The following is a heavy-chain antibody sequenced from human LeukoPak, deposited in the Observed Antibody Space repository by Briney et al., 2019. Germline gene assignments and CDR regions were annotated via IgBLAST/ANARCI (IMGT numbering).Heavy chain of an antibody. CDR1: GGSFSGYY. D-gene: IGHD3-3*01. Sequence: SETLSLTCAVYGGSFSGYYWSWIRQPPGKGLEWIGEINHSGSTNYNPSLKSRVTISVDTSKNQFSLKLSSVTAADTAVYYCARNTYYDFWSGYYHGGMFDYWGQGTPVTVSS. CDR2: INHSGST. CDR3: ARNTYYDFWSGYYHGGMFDY. V-gene: IGHV4-34*01. J-gene: IGHJ4*02.